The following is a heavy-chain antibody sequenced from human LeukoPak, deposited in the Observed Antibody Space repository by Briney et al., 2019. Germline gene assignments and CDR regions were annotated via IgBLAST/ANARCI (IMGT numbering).Heavy chain of an antibody. CDR2: IRDRGET. J-gene: IGHJ4*02. CDR1: GFTFSNFG. V-gene: IGHV3-23*01. CDR3: AKDDSSAYFARPSDY. D-gene: IGHD3-22*01. Sequence: PGGSLRLSCAASGFTFSNFGMSWVRQAPGKGLEWVSGIRDRGETYYADSVKGRFTISRDNSKNTLYLQMNNLRAEDTALYYCAKDDSSAYFARPSDYWGQGTLVTVSS.